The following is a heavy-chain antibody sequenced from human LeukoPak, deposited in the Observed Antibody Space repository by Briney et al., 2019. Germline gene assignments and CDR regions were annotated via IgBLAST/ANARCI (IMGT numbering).Heavy chain of an antibody. Sequence: ASVKVSCKASGYTFTSYGISWVRQAPGQGLEWMGWISAYNGNTNYAQKLQGRVTMTTDTSTSTAYMELRSLRSDDTAVYYCARVEHTAMVRAHFDYWGQGTLVIVSS. J-gene: IGHJ4*02. D-gene: IGHD5-18*01. CDR2: ISAYNGNT. V-gene: IGHV1-18*04. CDR1: GYTFTSYG. CDR3: ARVEHTAMVRAHFDY.